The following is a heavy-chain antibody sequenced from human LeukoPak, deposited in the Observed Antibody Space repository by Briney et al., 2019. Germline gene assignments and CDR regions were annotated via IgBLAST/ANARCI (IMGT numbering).Heavy chain of an antibody. CDR1: GYTLTELS. D-gene: IGHD6-19*01. CDR3: ATLVGSSGWYGEGWFDP. V-gene: IGHV1-24*01. CDR2: FDPEDGET. J-gene: IGHJ5*02. Sequence: ASVKVSREVSGYTLTELSMHWVRQAPGKGLEWMGGFDPEDGETIYAQKFQGRVTMTEDTSTDTAYMELSSLRSEDTAVYYCATLVGSSGWYGEGWFDPWGQGTLVTVSS.